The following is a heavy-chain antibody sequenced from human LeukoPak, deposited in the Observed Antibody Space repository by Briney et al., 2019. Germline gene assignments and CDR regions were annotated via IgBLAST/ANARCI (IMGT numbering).Heavy chain of an antibody. V-gene: IGHV1-46*01. J-gene: IGHJ4*02. CDR3: ARESKVVPAAGYFDY. D-gene: IGHD2-2*01. CDR2: INPSGGST. CDR1: VYTFTSYY. Sequence: ASVKVSCKASVYTFTSYYMHWVRQAPGQGLEWMGIINPSGGSTSYAQKFQGRVTMTRDTSTSTVYMELSSLRSGDTAVYYCARESKVVPAAGYFDYWGQGTLVTVSS.